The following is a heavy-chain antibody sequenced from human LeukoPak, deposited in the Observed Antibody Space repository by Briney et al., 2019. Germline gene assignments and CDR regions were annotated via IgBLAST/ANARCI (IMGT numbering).Heavy chain of an antibody. CDR3: ARRNYDFWSATYYFDY. J-gene: IGHJ4*02. D-gene: IGHD3-3*01. V-gene: IGHV3-20*04. CDR2: INWNGGST. Sequence: GGSLRLSCAASGFTFDDYGMSWVRQAPGKGLEWVSGINWNGGSTGYADSVKGRFTISRDNAKNSLYLQMNSLRAEDTAVYYCARRNYDFWSATYYFDYWGQGTLVTVSS. CDR1: GFTFDDYG.